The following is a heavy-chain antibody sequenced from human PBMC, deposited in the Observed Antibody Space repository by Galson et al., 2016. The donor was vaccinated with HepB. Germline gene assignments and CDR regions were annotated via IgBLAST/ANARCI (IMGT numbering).Heavy chain of an antibody. Sequence: SLRLSCAASGFTVSSYYMSWVRQAPGKGLEWVSVIYIDGNTYYADSVRGRFTITRDNSKNTLYLQMNTLRAEDTAIYYCARWKAEGESNWLDPWGQGTLVTVSS. V-gene: IGHV3-53*01. J-gene: IGHJ5*02. D-gene: IGHD1-1*01. CDR1: GFTVSSYY. CDR3: ARWKAEGESNWLDP. CDR2: IYIDGNT.